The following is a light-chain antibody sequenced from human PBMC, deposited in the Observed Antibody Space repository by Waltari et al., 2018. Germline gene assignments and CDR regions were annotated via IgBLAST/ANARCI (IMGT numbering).Light chain of an antibody. V-gene: IGLV2-8*01. Sequence: QSALTQPPSASGSPGQSVTISFTGTTSDVGGYNHVPWSQQHPGKAPKPMIYEVSKRPSGVPDRFSGSKSGNTASLTVSGLQAEDEADYYCSSHAGNNNVLFGGGTKLTVL. CDR3: SSHAGNNNVL. CDR2: EVS. CDR1: TSDVGGYNH. J-gene: IGLJ2*01.